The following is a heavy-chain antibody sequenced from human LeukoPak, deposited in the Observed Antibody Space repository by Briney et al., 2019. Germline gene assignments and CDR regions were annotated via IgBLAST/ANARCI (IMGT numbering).Heavy chain of an antibody. CDR1: GFTFSSHA. D-gene: IGHD4/OR15-4a*01. Sequence: QAGGSLRLSCAVSGFTFSSHAMSWVRQAPGKGLEWVSGISISGDTTYYADSVQGRFTISRDNSKNTVYLQMSNLRVGDTAIYYCANEEVPNDYWGQGTLVTVSS. CDR2: ISISGDTT. J-gene: IGHJ4*02. V-gene: IGHV3-23*01. CDR3: ANEEVPNDY.